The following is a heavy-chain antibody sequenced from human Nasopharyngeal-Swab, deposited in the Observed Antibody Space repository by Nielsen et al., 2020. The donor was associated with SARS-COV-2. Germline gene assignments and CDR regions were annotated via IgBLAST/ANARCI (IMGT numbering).Heavy chain of an antibody. J-gene: IGHJ4*02. V-gene: IGHV7-4-1*02. D-gene: IGHD4-17*01. Sequence: ASVKVSCKTSGYTFSDYSVNWVRQAPGQGLEWMGYINTKTENPTYAQGFTGRFVFSLDTSVTTAYLAISSLRAEDTAVYFYARGHGDYAHGYWGQGTLVSVSS. CDR3: ARGHGDYAHGY. CDR1: GYTFSDYS. CDR2: INTKTENP.